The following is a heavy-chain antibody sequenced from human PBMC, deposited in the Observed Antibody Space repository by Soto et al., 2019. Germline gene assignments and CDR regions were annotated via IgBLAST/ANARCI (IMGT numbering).Heavy chain of an antibody. V-gene: IGHV4-39*01. CDR1: GGSISSSSYY. Sequence: SQTLSLTCTVSGGSISSSSYYWGWIRQPPGKGLEWIGSIYYSGSTYYNPSLKSRVTISVDTSKNQFSLKLSSVTAVDTAVYYCSGYCTNGVCYQGDYWGQGTLVTVSS. D-gene: IGHD2-8*01. J-gene: IGHJ4*02. CDR3: SGYCTNGVCYQGDY. CDR2: IYYSGST.